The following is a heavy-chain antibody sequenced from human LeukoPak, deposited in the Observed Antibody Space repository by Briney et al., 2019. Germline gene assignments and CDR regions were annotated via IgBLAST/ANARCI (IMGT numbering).Heavy chain of an antibody. Sequence: PSETLSLTCTVSGGSISSSSYYWGWIRQPPGKGLEWIGSIYYSGSTYYNPSLKSRVTISVDTSKNQFSLKLSSVTAADTAVYYCARVDLVGATEFDYWGQGTLVTVSS. CDR2: IYYSGST. D-gene: IGHD1-26*01. CDR1: GGSISSSSYY. V-gene: IGHV4-39*01. J-gene: IGHJ4*02. CDR3: ARVDLVGATEFDY.